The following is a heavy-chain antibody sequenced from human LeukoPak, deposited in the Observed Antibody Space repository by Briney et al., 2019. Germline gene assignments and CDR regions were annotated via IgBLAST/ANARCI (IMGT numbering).Heavy chain of an antibody. CDR2: IYYSGST. V-gene: IGHV4-59*01. D-gene: IGHD5-24*01. J-gene: IGHJ4*02. CDR1: GGSISSYY. Sequence: SETLSLTCTVSGGSISSYYWSWIRQPPGKGLEWIGWIYYSGSTNYNPSLNSRVTISVDTSKNQFSLKLNSVTAADTALYYCAREVAERSLQVLYFAYWRQGPLVTVSS. CDR3: AREVAERSLQVLYFAY.